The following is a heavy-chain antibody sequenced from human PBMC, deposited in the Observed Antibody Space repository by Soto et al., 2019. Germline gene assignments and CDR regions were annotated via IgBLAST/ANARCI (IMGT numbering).Heavy chain of an antibody. CDR3: ARDKGIAAAGTIGLNYHYYGMDV. J-gene: IGHJ6*02. CDR1: GGTFSSYA. D-gene: IGHD6-13*01. V-gene: IGHV1-69*13. Sequence: SVKVSCKASGGTFSSYAISWVRQAPGQGLEWMGGIIPIFGTANYAQKFQGRVTITADESTSTAYMELSSLRSEDTAVYYCARDKGIAAAGTIGLNYHYYGMDVWG. CDR2: IIPIFGTA.